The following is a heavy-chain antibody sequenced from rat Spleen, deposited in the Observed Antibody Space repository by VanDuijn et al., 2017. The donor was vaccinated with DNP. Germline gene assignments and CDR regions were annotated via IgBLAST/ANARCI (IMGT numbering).Heavy chain of an antibody. CDR2: ISFSGDNS. J-gene: IGHJ4*01. CDR1: GFTFSDYD. CDR3: ARQTYYDGSYPYTMDA. V-gene: IGHV5-25*01. Sequence: EVQLVESGGGLVQPGRSLKLSCAASGFTFSDYDMAWVRQGPTKGLEWVASISFSGDNSYHRDSVKGRFTISRDNAKSTLYLQMDSLRSEDTATYYCARQTYYDGSYPYTMDAWGQGTSVTVSS. D-gene: IGHD1-12*02.